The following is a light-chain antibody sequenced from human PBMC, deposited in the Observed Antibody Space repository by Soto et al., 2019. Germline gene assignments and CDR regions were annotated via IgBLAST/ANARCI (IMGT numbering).Light chain of an antibody. CDR3: LQGSHWPPT. CDR2: KVS. J-gene: IGKJ1*01. Sequence: DVVMTQSPLSLPVTLGQTASIPCRSSLSLVYSDGNTYLNWFHQRPGQSPRRLFYKVSNRDSGVPDRFSASGSVTDFTLRINRVEAEDVGVYYCLQGSHWPPTFGQGTTVEIK. CDR1: LSLVYSDGNTY. V-gene: IGKV2-30*01.